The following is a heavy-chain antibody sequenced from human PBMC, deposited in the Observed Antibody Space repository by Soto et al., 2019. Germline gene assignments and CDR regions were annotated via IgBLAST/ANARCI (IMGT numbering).Heavy chain of an antibody. J-gene: IGHJ4*02. V-gene: IGHV3-33*06. D-gene: IGHD6-13*01. CDR3: AKGRQIGQQLVIGY. CDR1: GFTFSSYG. CDR2: IWYDGSNK. Sequence: GGSLRLSCAASGFTFSSYGMHWVRQAPGKGLEWVAVIWYDGSNKYYADSVKGRFTISRDNSKNTLYLQMNSLRAEDTAVYYCAKGRQIGQQLVIGYWGQGTLVTVSS.